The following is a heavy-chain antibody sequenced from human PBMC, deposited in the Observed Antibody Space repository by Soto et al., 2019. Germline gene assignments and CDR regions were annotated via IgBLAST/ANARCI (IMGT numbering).Heavy chain of an antibody. CDR2: IRTSDSTI. Sequence: EVRLVESGGGLVQPGESLRLSCVTSGFSSSTFSMNWVRQAPGRVLEWVSYIRTSDSTIYYADSVKGRFTISTDSAKNSLYLQMDNLRAEDTAVYYCARDHNWAFDLWGQGALVTVSS. D-gene: IGHD1-1*01. CDR3: ARDHNWAFDL. J-gene: IGHJ4*02. V-gene: IGHV3-48*01. CDR1: GFSSSTFS.